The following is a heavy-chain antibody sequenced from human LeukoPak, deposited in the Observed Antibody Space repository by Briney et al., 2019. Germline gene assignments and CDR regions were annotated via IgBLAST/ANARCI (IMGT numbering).Heavy chain of an antibody. CDR1: GFTFSSYW. Sequence: GGSLRLSCAASGFTFSSYWMSWVRQAPGKGLEWVANIKQDGSEKYYVDSVKGRFTISRDNAENSLYLQMNSLRAEDTAVYYCARDSYCSGGSCYSSALFFGYWGQGTLVTVSS. V-gene: IGHV3-7*01. CDR3: ARDSYCSGGSCYSSALFFGY. CDR2: IKQDGSEK. J-gene: IGHJ4*02. D-gene: IGHD2-15*01.